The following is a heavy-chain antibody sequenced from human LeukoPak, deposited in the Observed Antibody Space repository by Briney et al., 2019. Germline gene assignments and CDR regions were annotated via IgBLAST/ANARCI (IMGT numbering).Heavy chain of an antibody. CDR2: ISAYNGNT. D-gene: IGHD2-8*02. CDR1: GYTFTSYG. CDR3: ARTRRAQILYYFDY. Sequence: ASVKASCKASGYTFTSYGISWVRQAPGQGLEWMGWISAYNGNTNYAQKLQGRVTMTTDTSTSTAYMELRSLRSDDTAVYYCARTRRAQILYYFDYWGQGTLVTVSS. V-gene: IGHV1-18*01. J-gene: IGHJ4*02.